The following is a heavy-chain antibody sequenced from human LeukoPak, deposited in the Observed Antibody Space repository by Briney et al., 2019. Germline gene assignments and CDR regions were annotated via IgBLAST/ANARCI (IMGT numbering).Heavy chain of an antibody. CDR1: GFTLSTYW. J-gene: IGHJ4*02. CDR2: IKQGGSEI. D-gene: IGHD1-26*01. CDR3: ARDKVVGATIFDY. V-gene: IGHV3-7*03. Sequence: GGSLRLSCAASGFTLSTYWMSWVRQAPGKGLEWVANIKQGGSEIYYVDSVKGRFTISRDNAKNSLYLQMNSLRAEDTAVYYCARDKVVGATIFDYWGQGTLVTVSS.